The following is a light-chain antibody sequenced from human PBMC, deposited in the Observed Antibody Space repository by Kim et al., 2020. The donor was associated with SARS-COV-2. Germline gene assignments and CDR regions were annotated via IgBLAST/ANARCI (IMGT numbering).Light chain of an antibody. CDR2: SKN. CDR1: SLRTYY. V-gene: IGLV3-19*01. CDR3: NSRDSSGNHYV. J-gene: IGLJ1*01. Sequence: LGQTVRIPCQGDSLRTYYASWYQQKPGQAPVLVLYSKNNRPSGIPDRFSGSSSGNTATLTITGAQAEDEADYYCNSRDSSGNHYVFGPGTKVTVL.